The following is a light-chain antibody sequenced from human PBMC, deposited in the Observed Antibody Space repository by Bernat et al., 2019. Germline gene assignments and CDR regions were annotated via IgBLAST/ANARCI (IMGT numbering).Light chain of an antibody. CDR3: QSYETSLRSSV. V-gene: IGLV1-40*01. CDR1: SSNIGAGYD. Sequence: QSVLTQPPSVSGAPGQRVTISCSGTSSNIGAGYDVHWYQQPPGTAPRLLIYGNNNRPSGVPDRFSGSKSGTSASLAITGLQTEDEADYYCQSYETSLRSSVFGGGTKLTVL. J-gene: IGLJ2*01. CDR2: GNN.